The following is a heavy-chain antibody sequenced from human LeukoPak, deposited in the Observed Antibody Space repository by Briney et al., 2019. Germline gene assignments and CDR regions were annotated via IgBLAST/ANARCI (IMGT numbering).Heavy chain of an antibody. CDR1: GFTFSSYA. Sequence: GGSLRLSCAASGFTFSSYAMSWVRQAPGKGLEWVSAISGSGGSTNYADSVKGLFTISRDNSKNTLYLQMNSLRAEDTAVYYCAKDKITYGDYVYYFDYWGQGTLVTVSS. D-gene: IGHD4-17*01. V-gene: IGHV3-23*01. CDR2: ISGSGGST. J-gene: IGHJ4*02. CDR3: AKDKITYGDYVYYFDY.